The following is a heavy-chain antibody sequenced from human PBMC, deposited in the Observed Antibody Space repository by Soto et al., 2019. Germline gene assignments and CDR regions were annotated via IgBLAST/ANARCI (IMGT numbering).Heavy chain of an antibody. CDR3: ARDKSIAASDAFDI. D-gene: IGHD2-15*01. CDR2: IYSGGST. V-gene: IGHV3-66*01. J-gene: IGHJ3*02. CDR1: GFTVSSNY. Sequence: GGSLRLSCAASGFTVSSNYMSWVRQAPGKGLEWVSVIYSGGSTYYVDSVKGRFTISRDNSKNTLYLQMNSLRAEDTAVYYCARDKSIAASDAFDIWGQGTMVTVSS.